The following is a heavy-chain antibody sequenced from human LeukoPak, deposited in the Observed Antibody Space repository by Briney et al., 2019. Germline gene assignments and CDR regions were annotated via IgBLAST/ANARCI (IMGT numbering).Heavy chain of an antibody. CDR2: INSDGSSR. CDR1: GFTFSNYW. CDR3: ASASSHRIAAGGDY. J-gene: IGHJ4*02. V-gene: IGHV3-74*01. D-gene: IGHD6-13*01. Sequence: GGSLRLSCAASGFTFSNYWMHWVRQAPGKGLVWDSRINSDGSSRNYADSVKGRFTISRDNAKNTLYLQMNSLRAEDTAVYYCASASSHRIAAGGDYWGQGTLVTVSS.